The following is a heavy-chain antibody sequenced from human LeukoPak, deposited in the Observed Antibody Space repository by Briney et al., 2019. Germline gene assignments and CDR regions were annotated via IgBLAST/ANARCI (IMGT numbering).Heavy chain of an antibody. CDR2: INTNTGNP. CDR3: ARGTYDQRPNWFDP. D-gene: IGHD5-12*01. Sequence: ASVKVSCKASGYTFTSYAMNWVRQAPGQGLEWMGWINTNTGNPTYAQGFTGRFVFSLDTSVSTAYLQISSLKAEDTAVYYCARGTYDQRPNWFDPWGQGTLVTVSS. V-gene: IGHV7-4-1*02. J-gene: IGHJ5*02. CDR1: GYTFTSYA.